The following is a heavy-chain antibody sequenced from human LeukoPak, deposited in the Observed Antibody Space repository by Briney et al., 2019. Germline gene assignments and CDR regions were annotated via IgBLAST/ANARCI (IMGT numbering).Heavy chain of an antibody. Sequence: ASVKVSCKASGYTFTSYGISWVRQAPGQGLEWMGWISAYNGNTNYAQKLQGRVTMTTDTSTGTAYMELRSLRSDDTAVYYCARESGGIVGSPPDYWGQGTLVTVSS. J-gene: IGHJ4*02. V-gene: IGHV1-18*01. D-gene: IGHD1-26*01. CDR3: ARESGGIVGSPPDY. CDR2: ISAYNGNT. CDR1: GYTFTSYG.